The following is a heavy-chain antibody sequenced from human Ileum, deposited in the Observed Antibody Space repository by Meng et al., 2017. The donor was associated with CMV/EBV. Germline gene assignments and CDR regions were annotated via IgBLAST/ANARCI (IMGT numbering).Heavy chain of an antibody. CDR1: EFTFSNYW. D-gene: IGHD2-15*01. J-gene: IGHJ4*02. V-gene: IGHV3-7*01. Sequence: GGSLRLSCVASEFTFSNYWMSWVRQAPGMGLEWVANIKQDGSATYYADSVKGRFTISRDNAKNSLYLQMDNLRADDTAVYYCVREDIVVFDYWGQGTLVTVSS. CDR2: IKQDGSAT. CDR3: VREDIVVFDY.